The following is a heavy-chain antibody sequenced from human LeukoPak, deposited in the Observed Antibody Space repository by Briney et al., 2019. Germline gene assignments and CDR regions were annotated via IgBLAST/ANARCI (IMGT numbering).Heavy chain of an antibody. Sequence: GGSLRLSCAASGFTFSSYAMSWVRQAPGKGLEWVAVISYDGSNQYYADSVKGRFTISRDNSKNMLYLQMNSLRVEGTAVYYCARPSNDYSNYGYFDYWGQGTLVTDSS. CDR3: ARPSNDYSNYGYFDY. D-gene: IGHD4-11*01. J-gene: IGHJ4*02. V-gene: IGHV3-30-3*01. CDR1: GFTFSSYA. CDR2: ISYDGSNQ.